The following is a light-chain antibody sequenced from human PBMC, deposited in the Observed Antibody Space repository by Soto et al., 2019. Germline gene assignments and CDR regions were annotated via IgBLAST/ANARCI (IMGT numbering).Light chain of an antibody. V-gene: IGKV3D-20*02. CDR1: QTVRNNY. CDR2: DAS. Sequence: EFVLTQSPGTLSLSPGERATLSCRASQTVRNNYLAWYQQKPGQAPRLLIYDASSRATGITDRFSGGGSGTDFTLTISSLEPEDFAVYYCQQHANWPLTFGGGTKV. J-gene: IGKJ4*01. CDR3: QQHANWPLT.